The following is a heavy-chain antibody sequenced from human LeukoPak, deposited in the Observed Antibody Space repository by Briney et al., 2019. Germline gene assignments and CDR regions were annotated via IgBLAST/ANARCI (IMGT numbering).Heavy chain of an antibody. CDR3: ARLYCGGDCPSLHYYGMDV. CDR2: ISSSGSTI. V-gene: IGHV3-48*04. CDR1: GFIFSNYG. J-gene: IGHJ6*02. Sequence: GSLRLSCAASGFIFSNYGMQWVRQAPGKGLEWVSYISSSGSTIYYADSVKGRFTISRDNAKNSLYLQTNSLRAEDTAVYYCARLYCGGDCPSLHYYGMDVWGQGTTVTVSS. D-gene: IGHD2-21*02.